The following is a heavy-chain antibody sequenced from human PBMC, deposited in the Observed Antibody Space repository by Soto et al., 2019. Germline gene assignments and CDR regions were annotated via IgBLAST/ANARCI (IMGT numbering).Heavy chain of an antibody. CDR3: ARTYYYDSSGYYSTDYWYFDL. J-gene: IGHJ2*01. CDR1: GGTFSSYA. Sequence: QVQLVQSGAEVKKPGSSVKVSCKASGGTFSSYAISWVRQAPGQGLEWMGGIIPIFGTANYAQKFQGRVTITADKSTSTAYMELSSLRSEDMAVYYCARTYYYDSSGYYSTDYWYFDLWGRGTLVTVSS. CDR2: IIPIFGTA. V-gene: IGHV1-69*06. D-gene: IGHD3-22*01.